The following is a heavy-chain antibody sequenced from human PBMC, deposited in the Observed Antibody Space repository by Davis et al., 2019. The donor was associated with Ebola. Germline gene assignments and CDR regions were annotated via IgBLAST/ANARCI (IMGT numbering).Heavy chain of an antibody. CDR3: ARRVHQPLTNENWFDP. CDR2: INPNSGGT. D-gene: IGHD1-1*01. Sequence: AASVKVSCKASGYTFTGYYMHWVRQAPGQGLEWMGRINPNSGGTNYAQKFQGRVTMATDTSTSTAYMELRSLRSDDTAVYYCARRVHQPLTNENWFDPWGQGTLVTVSS. J-gene: IGHJ5*02. CDR1: GYTFTGYY. V-gene: IGHV1-2*06.